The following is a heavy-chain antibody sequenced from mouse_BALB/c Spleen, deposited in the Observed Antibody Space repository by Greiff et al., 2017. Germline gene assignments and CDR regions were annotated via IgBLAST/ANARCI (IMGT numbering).Heavy chain of an antibody. CDR3: TRGGNYYAMDD. D-gene: IGHD2-1*01. CDR1: GYTFTSYW. CDR2: IYPGSGST. J-gene: IGHJ4*01. V-gene: IGHV1S22*01. Sequence: LQQPGSELVRPGASVKLSCKASGYTFTSYWMHWVKQRHGQGLEWIGNIYPGSGSTNYDEKFKSKGTLTVDTSSSTAYMHLSSLTSEDSAVYYCTRGGNYYAMDDWGQGTSVTVSS.